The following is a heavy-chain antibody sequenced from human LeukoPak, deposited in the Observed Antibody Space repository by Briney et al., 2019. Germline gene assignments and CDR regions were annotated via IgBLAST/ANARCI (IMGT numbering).Heavy chain of an antibody. Sequence: GGSLRLSCVASGFTFSKCTMSWVRQAPGKDLEWVSGIFGGTTYKTFYADSVKGRFTISRDNSKNTLYLQMNSLGAEDTAVYYCAKDLTPDGAWDIDYWGQGTVITVSS. V-gene: IGHV3-23*01. CDR1: GFTFSKCT. J-gene: IGHJ4*02. CDR2: IFGGTTYKT. CDR3: AKDLTPDGAWDIDY. D-gene: IGHD3-9*01.